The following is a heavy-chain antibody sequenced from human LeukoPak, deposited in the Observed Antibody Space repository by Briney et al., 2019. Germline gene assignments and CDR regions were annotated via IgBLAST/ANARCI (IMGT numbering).Heavy chain of an antibody. J-gene: IGHJ4*02. CDR3: SRGGDYRLPY. D-gene: IGHD3-10*01. V-gene: IGHV4-4*02. Sequence: SGTLSLTCAVSGDSISSDIWWTWVRQPPGKGLEWIGEIHHSGGINYNPSLKSRVTISLDKSKNQFSLELNSVTAADTALYYCSRGGDYRLPYWGQGTLVTVSS. CDR2: IHHSGGI. CDR1: GDSISSDIW.